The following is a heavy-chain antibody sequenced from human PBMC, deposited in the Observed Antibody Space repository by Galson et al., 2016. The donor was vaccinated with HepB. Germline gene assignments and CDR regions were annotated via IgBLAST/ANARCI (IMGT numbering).Heavy chain of an antibody. Sequence: SLRLSCAASGIPLREYAMNWVRQPPGKGLEWVSLSSSSGDNTYYADSVKGRFTISRDNSKNTLYLQMNSLRAENTAVYYCAKEGRQYGDYDFDHWGQGTLVTVSS. CDR3: AKEGRQYGDYDFDH. J-gene: IGHJ4*02. CDR1: GIPLREYA. V-gene: IGHV3-23*01. D-gene: IGHD4-17*01. CDR2: SSSSGDNT.